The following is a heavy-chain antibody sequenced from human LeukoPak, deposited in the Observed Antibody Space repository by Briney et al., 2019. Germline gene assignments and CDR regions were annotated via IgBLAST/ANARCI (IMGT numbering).Heavy chain of an antibody. D-gene: IGHD1-1*01. V-gene: IGHV3-23*01. J-gene: IGHJ4*02. CDR3: AKDVTWKRASAFDY. Sequence: SGGSLRLSCAASGFTFSSYAMSWVRQAPGKGLEWVSAISGSGGSTYYADSVKGRFTISRDNSENTLYLQMNSLRAEDTAVYYCAKDVTWKRASAFDYWGQGTLVTVSS. CDR1: GFTFSSYA. CDR2: ISGSGGST.